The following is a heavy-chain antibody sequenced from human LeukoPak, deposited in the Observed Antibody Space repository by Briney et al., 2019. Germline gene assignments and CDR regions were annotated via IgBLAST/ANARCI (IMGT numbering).Heavy chain of an antibody. V-gene: IGHV3-23*01. J-gene: IGHJ4*02. CDR1: GFTFSSYA. CDR3: AKDPYYYDSSGYYE. Sequence: GGSLRLSCAASGFTFSSYAMSWVRQAPGKGLEWLSAISGSGGSTYYADSVKGRFTISRDNSKNTLYLQMNSLRAEDTAVYYCAKDPYYYDSSGYYEWGQGTLVTVSS. CDR2: ISGSGGST. D-gene: IGHD3-22*01.